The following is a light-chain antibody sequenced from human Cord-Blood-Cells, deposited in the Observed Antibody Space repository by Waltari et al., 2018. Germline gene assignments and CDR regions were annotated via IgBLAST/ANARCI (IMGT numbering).Light chain of an antibody. CDR3: QQYYSTPQT. CDR1: PCISNS. V-gene: IGKV1-NL1*01. Sequence: DLQTTQSPSTPSASVGDRVTITCRASPCISNSLAWYQQKPGKAPKLLLYAASRLESGVPSRFSGSGSGTDYTLTISSLQPEDFATYYCQQYYSTPQTFGGGTKVEIK. J-gene: IGKJ4*01. CDR2: AAS.